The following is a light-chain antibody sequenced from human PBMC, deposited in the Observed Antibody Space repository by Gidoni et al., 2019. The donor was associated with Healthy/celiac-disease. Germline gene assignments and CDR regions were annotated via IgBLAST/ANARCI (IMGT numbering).Light chain of an antibody. V-gene: IGKV4-1*01. CDR2: WAS. CDR1: QSVLYSSNNKNY. Sequence: DIVMTQSPDSLAVSLGERATINCKSSQSVLYSSNNKNYLAWYQQKPGQPPKLLIYWASTRESGVPDRFSGSGSGTDFTLTISSLQAEDVAVYYCQQWGTFGQWTKVEIK. CDR3: QQWGT. J-gene: IGKJ1*01.